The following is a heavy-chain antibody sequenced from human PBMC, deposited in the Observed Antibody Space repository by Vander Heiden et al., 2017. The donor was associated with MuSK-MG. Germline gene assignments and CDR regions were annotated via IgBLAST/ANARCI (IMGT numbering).Heavy chain of an antibody. J-gene: IGHJ4*02. CDR3: ACAVVAAMSEVQGYYFDY. V-gene: IGHV3-23*01. D-gene: IGHD2-15*01. CDR1: AFPFVCSA. Sequence: VPLFHPGCRLLQPGESLLLSCPASAFPFVCSAMSWGRQARGKGREWVSDIGGSGGSTNYAYTVKGRFTITRDIAKNTMYLQMNSMRAEDTAVDYCACAVVAAMSEVQGYYFDYWGQGTLVTVSS. CDR2: IGGSGGST.